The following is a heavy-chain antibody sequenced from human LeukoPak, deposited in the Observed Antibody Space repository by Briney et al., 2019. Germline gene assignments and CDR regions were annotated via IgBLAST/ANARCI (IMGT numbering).Heavy chain of an antibody. CDR2: IYTSGST. Sequence: SETLSLTCTVSVRPISIYYWSWIRQPAGKGLEWIGRIYTSGSTNYNPSLKSPVTMSVDRSKNQFSLKLSSATGADTAGSYCARIFPPPTTVTTAPYYFFYWGHRNLGTVSS. D-gene: IGHD4-17*01. V-gene: IGHV4-4*07. CDR3: ARIFPPPTTVTTAPYYFFY. CDR1: VRPISIYY. J-gene: IGHJ4*01.